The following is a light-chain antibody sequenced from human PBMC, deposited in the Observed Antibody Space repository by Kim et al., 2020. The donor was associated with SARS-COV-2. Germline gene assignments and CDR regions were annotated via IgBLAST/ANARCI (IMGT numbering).Light chain of an antibody. CDR2: YDS. V-gene: IGLV3-21*04. CDR3: QVWDSSFDHPV. Sequence: GKTARMTLGGNNIGSKSVHWYKQKTGQARVVVIYYDSDRPSGIPERFSGSNSGNTATLPISRVEAGDEADNYCQVWDSSFDHPVCGGGTQLTVL. J-gene: IGLJ2*01. CDR1: NIGSKS.